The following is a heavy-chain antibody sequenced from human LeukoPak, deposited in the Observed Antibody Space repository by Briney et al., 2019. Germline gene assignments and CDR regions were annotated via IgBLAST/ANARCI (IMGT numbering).Heavy chain of an antibody. J-gene: IGHJ5*02. V-gene: IGHV3-30*18. Sequence: GGSLRLSCAASGFTLSTYIMNWVRQAPGKGLEWVAVISYDGSNKYYADSVKGRFTISRDNSKNTLYLQMNSLRAEDTAVYYCAKDSDPVTFGIKWFDPWGQGTLVTVSS. CDR2: ISYDGSNK. D-gene: IGHD4-17*01. CDR1: GFTLSTYI. CDR3: AKDSDPVTFGIKWFDP.